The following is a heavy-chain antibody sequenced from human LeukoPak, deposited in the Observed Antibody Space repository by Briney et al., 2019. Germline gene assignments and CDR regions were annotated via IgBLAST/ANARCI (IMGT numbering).Heavy chain of an antibody. Sequence: PSETLSLTCTVSGGSISSQYWSWIRQPAGKGLEWIGRIYASGSTNYNPSLKSRVTMSVDTSKNQFSLKLSSVTAADTAVYYCARVGVMVRGVFDYWGQGTLVTVSS. J-gene: IGHJ4*02. V-gene: IGHV4-4*07. CDR3: ARVGVMVRGVFDY. CDR1: GGSISSQY. CDR2: IYASGST. D-gene: IGHD3-10*01.